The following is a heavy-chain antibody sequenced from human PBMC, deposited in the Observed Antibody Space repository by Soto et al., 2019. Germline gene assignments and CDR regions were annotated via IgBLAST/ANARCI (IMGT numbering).Heavy chain of an antibody. CDR1: VYTITELS. CDR2: FDPEDGET. D-gene: IGHD1-1*01. Sequence: ASVKFSCRVSVYTITELSMHWLRHAPGKGLEWMGGFDPEDGETIYAQKFQGRVTMTEDTSTDTAYMELRSLRSEDTAVYYCATRTGTNQPNWFDPWGQGTLVTVYS. CDR3: ATRTGTNQPNWFDP. J-gene: IGHJ5*02. V-gene: IGHV1-24*01.